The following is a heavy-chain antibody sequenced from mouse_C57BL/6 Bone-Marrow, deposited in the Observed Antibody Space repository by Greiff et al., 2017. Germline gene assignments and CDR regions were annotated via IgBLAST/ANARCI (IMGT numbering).Heavy chain of an antibody. Sequence: EVKLVESGGGLVKLGGSLKLSCAASGFTFSSYAMPWVRQTPEKRLEWVATVSDGGSYTYYPDNVKGRFTISRDNAKNNLYLQMSHLKSEDTAMYCCARDKMANYYGGSYWYFDVWGTGTTVTVSS. V-gene: IGHV5-4*01. CDR1: GFTFSSYA. J-gene: IGHJ1*03. CDR3: ARDKMANYYGGSYWYFDV. CDR2: VSDGGSYT. D-gene: IGHD1-1*01.